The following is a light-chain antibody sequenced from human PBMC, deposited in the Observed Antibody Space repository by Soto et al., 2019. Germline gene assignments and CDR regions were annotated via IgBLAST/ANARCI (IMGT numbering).Light chain of an antibody. Sequence: QSALTQPASVSGSPGQWITISCTGTSSDIGYYNYVSWYQQDPGKAPKLIIYEGSNRPSGVSNRFSGSKSGNTASLNISGLPAEDEADYYCSSYTRSSTLVVFGGGNQLTVL. J-gene: IGLJ7*01. CDR2: EGS. CDR3: SSYTRSSTLVV. V-gene: IGLV2-14*01. CDR1: SSDIGYYNY.